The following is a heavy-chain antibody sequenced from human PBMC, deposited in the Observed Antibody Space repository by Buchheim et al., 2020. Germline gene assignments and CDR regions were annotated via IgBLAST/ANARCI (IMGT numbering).Heavy chain of an antibody. J-gene: IGHJ5*02. D-gene: IGHD6-13*01. CDR3: AKGANIAAAGIGGNWFDP. CDR2: ISGSGGSP. V-gene: IGHV3-23*01. Sequence: EVQLLESGGGLVQPGGSLRLSCAASGFTFSSYAMSWVRQAPGKGLEWVSAISGSGGSPYYADSVKGRFTISRDNSKNPLYLQMNSLRAEDTAVYYCAKGANIAAAGIGGNWFDPWGQGTL. CDR1: GFTFSSYA.